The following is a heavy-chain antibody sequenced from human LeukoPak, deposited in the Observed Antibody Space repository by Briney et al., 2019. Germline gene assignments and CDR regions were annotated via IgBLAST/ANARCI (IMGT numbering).Heavy chain of an antibody. CDR1: GYTFTNYA. CDR2: INAGNGNT. J-gene: IGHJ4*02. CDR3: ARATRGYYGSLGQYCFDY. V-gene: IGHV1-3*01. Sequence: ASVKVSCKASGYTFTNYAMHWVRQAPGQRLEWMGWINAGNGNTKYSQKFQGRVSITRDTSASTAYMELSSLRSGDTAVYYCARATRGYYGSLGQYCFDYWGQGTLVTVSS. D-gene: IGHD3-10*01.